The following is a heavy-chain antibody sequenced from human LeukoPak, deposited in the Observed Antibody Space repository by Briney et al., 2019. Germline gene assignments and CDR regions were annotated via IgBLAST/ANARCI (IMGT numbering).Heavy chain of an antibody. J-gene: IGHJ6*03. CDR1: GFTVSSNY. CDR3: ARGIQLWPRAMDV. V-gene: IGHV3-66*01. CDR2: FYRGGST. D-gene: IGHD5-18*01. Sequence: GGSLRLSCAASGFTVSSNYMSWVRQAPGKGLEWVSIFYRGGSTYYADSVKGRFTVSRDNSKNILYLQMNSLRAEDTAVYYCARGIQLWPRAMDVWGKGTTVTVSS.